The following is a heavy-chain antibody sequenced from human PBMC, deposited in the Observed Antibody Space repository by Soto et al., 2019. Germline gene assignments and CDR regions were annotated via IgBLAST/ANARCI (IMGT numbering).Heavy chain of an antibody. Sequence: KPSETLSLTCTVSGGSIGSGGYWWSWIRQHPGRGLEWIGFVSYTGNTQYNPSLKSRVNISVDTSKNQFSLKLNSVTAADTAVYYCARESYYGSGANVVAYWGQGTLVTVSS. CDR3: ARESYYGSGANVVAY. V-gene: IGHV4-31*03. CDR1: GGSIGSGGYW. D-gene: IGHD3-10*01. J-gene: IGHJ4*02. CDR2: VSYTGNT.